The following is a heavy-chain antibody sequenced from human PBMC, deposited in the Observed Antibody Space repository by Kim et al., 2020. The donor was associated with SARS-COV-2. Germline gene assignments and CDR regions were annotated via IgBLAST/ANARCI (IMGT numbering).Heavy chain of an antibody. CDR2: INPSGGST. CDR1: GYTFTSYY. Sequence: ASVKVSCQASGYTFTSYYMHWVRQAPGQGLEWMGIINPSGGSTSYAQKFQGRVTMTRDTSTSTVYMELSSLRSEDTAVYYCARDRYLGTIFGGEVHPDAFDIWGQGTMVTVSS. J-gene: IGHJ3*02. CDR3: ARDRYLGTIFGGEVHPDAFDI. V-gene: IGHV1-46*01. D-gene: IGHD3-3*01.